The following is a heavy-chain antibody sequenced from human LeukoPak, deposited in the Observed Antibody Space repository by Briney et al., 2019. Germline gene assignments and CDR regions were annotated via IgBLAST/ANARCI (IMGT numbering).Heavy chain of an antibody. J-gene: IGHJ5*02. CDR1: GFSFSSNW. CDR2: IKRDGSQK. D-gene: IGHD1-1*01. Sequence: GGSLRLPCAAPGFSFSSNWMGWVRQAPGKGLEWVAHIKRDGSQKYYLDSVKGRFTISRDNAKNLLYLQMNSLRVEDTAVYYCARLGLEVGGPNWFDPWGQGTLVTVSS. V-gene: IGHV3-7*01. CDR3: ARLGLEVGGPNWFDP.